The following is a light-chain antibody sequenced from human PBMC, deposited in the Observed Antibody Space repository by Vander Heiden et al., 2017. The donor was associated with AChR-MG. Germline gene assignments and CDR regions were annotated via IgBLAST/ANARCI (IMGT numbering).Light chain of an antibody. V-gene: IGKV1-39*01. CDR2: AAS. CDR1: QNITSY. J-gene: IGKJ3*01. Sequence: DIQMPQSPSSLSASVGDRVTITCRASQNITSYLNWYQQKPGKAPKLLVYAASSLQSGVPSRFSGSGSGTDFTLTISRLQPEDFATYYCQQSYTTLIFTFGPGTKVDVK. CDR3: QQSYTTLIFT.